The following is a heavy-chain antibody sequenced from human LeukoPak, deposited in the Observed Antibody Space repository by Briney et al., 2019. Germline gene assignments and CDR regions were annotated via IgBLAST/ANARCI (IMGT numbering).Heavy chain of an antibody. V-gene: IGHV3-48*04. CDR3: ARYYLLATGSYAFDY. CDR2: ITSSGSTI. Sequence: EGSLRLSCAASGFTFSSYWMSWVRQAPGKGLEWVSYITSSGSTIYYADSMKGRFTISRDNAKNSLYLQMNSLRTEDTAVYYCARYYLLATGSYAFDYWGQGTLVTVSS. CDR1: GFTFSSYW. D-gene: IGHD1-1*01. J-gene: IGHJ4*02.